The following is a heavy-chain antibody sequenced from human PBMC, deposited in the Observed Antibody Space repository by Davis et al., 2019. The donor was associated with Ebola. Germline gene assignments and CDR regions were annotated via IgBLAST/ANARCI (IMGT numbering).Heavy chain of an antibody. CDR1: EFTFSNYA. V-gene: IGHV3-23*01. J-gene: IGHJ3*02. Sequence: GESLKISCAASEFTFSNYAMSWVRQAPGKGLEWVSVISDGGGTIYYADSAKGRFTISRDNSKNTVHLQVNNLRAEDTAVYFCAKDHRWQHRADTFDIWGQGTMVTVSS. CDR2: ISDGGGTI. D-gene: IGHD4-23*01. CDR3: AKDHRWQHRADTFDI.